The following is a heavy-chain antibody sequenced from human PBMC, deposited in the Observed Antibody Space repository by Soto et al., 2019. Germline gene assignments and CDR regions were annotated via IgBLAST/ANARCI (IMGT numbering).Heavy chain of an antibody. CDR3: AKAMKGGTLQLWLLD. J-gene: IGHJ4*02. D-gene: IGHD5-18*01. V-gene: IGHV3-33*06. CDR1: GFTFSGFG. Sequence: QVQLVESGGGVVQPGRSLRLSCAASGFTFSGFGMHWVRQPPGKGLEWVAVIWYDGSKKYYSDSVKGRFTISRDNSKNTVYLEMNSLSAYDTAVYYCAKAMKGGTLQLWLLDWGQGALVTVSS. CDR2: IWYDGSKK.